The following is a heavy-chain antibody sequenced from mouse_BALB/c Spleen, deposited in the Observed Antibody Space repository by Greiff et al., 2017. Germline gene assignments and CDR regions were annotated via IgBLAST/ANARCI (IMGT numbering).Heavy chain of an antibody. Sequence: VQLQQSGPGLVQPSQSLSITCTVSGFSLTSYGVHWVRQSPGKGLEWLGVICSGGSTDYNAAFISRLGISKDNSKSQVFFKMNSLQANDTAIYYCARNKLDYAMDDWGQGTSVTVSS. J-gene: IGHJ4*01. CDR2: ICSGGST. D-gene: IGHD3-3*01. CDR1: GFSLTSYG. V-gene: IGHV2-2*02. CDR3: ARNKLDYAMDD.